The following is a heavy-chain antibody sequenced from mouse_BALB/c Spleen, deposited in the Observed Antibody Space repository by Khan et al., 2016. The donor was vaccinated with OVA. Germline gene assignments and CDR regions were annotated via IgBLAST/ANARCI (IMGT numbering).Heavy chain of an antibody. D-gene: IGHD2-2*01. CDR3: TRHGSVAWFAY. Sequence: EVQLQQSGPELMKPGASVKISCKASGYSFTSYYIHWVKQSPGKSLEWIGYVDPFNGGTSYNQKFKGKATLTVDKSSSTAYLHLSSLTSEYSAVYYGTRHGSVAWFAYWGQGTLVTGSA. CDR2: VDPFNGGT. CDR1: GYSFTSYY. J-gene: IGHJ3*01. V-gene: IGHV1S135*01.